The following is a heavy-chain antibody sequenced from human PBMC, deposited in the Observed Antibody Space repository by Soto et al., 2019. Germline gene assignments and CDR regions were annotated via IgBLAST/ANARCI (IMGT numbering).Heavy chain of an antibody. J-gene: IGHJ4*02. CDR1: GNTFTYRY. CDR2: ITPFSGDV. V-gene: IGHV1-45*02. Sequence: QMQLVQSGAEVKKTGSSVTVSCRALGNTFTYRYLHWVRQAPGQALAWMGWITPFSGDVHYAQKFQERATITRDMSINTAYMQMSSLRSEDTAMYSCAGGGAGSGPFTWELPDHWGQGTLVTVSS. CDR3: AGGGAGSGPFTWELPDH. D-gene: IGHD1-26*01.